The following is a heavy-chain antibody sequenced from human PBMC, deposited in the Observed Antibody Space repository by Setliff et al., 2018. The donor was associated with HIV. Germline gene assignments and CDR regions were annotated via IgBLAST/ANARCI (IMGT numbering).Heavy chain of an antibody. Sequence: PGGSLRLSCGASGFSFDVYAMSWVRQAPGQGLEWVSSISNSGGSTYYVESVKGRFTISRDNSKNTVHLQMNSLRAEDTAVYYCAVNWNDDHWGQGTLVTVSS. D-gene: IGHD1-20*01. CDR1: GFSFDVYA. J-gene: IGHJ5*02. CDR2: ISNSGGST. V-gene: IGHV3-23*01. CDR3: AVNWNDDH.